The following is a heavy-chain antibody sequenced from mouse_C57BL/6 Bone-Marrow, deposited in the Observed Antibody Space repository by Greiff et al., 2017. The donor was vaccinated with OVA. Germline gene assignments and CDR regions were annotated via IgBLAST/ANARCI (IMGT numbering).Heavy chain of an antibody. CDR1: GYTFTDYY. CDR2: IYPGSGNT. Sequence: VQLQQSGAELVRPGASVKLSCKASGYTFTDYYINWVKQRPGQGLEWIARIYPGSGNTYYNEKFKGKATLTAEKSSSTAYMQLSSLTSEDSAVYFCARGGSITTGTWFAYWGQGTLVTVSA. CDR3: ARGGSITTGTWFAY. J-gene: IGHJ3*01. V-gene: IGHV1-76*01. D-gene: IGHD1-1*01.